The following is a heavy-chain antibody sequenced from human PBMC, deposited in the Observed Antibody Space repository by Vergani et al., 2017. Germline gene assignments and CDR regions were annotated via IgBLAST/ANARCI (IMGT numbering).Heavy chain of an antibody. V-gene: IGHV3-7*03. Sequence: EVQLVETGGGLIQPGGSLRLSCAASGFTVSSNYMSWVRQAPGKGLEWVANIKQDGSEKYYVDSVKGRFTISRDNAKNSLYLQMNSLRAEDTAVYYCARGGIAVAPDDYWGQGTLVTVSS. D-gene: IGHD6-19*01. CDR2: IKQDGSEK. CDR3: ARGGIAVAPDDY. CDR1: GFTVSSNY. J-gene: IGHJ4*02.